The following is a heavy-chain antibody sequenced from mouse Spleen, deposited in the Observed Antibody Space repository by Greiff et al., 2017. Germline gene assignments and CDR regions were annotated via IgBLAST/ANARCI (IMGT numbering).Heavy chain of an antibody. CDR3: ARRPSIYYDKRYYAMDY. CDR1: GYTFTDYN. V-gene: IGHV1-18*01. J-gene: IGHJ4*01. CDR2: INPNNGGT. Sequence: EVQLQQSGPELVKPGASVKIPCKASGYTFTDYNMDWVKQSHGKSLEWIGDINPNNGGTIYNQKFKGKATLTVDKSSSTAYMELRSLTSEDTAVYYCARRPSIYYDKRYYAMDYWGQGTSVTVSS. D-gene: IGHD2-4*01.